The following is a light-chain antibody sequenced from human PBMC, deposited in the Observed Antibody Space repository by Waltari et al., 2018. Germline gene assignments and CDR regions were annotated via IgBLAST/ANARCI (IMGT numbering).Light chain of an antibody. Sequence: EIVMMQSPASLSVSPGETATLSCRASQSINRNLAWYQQKPGQAPRLLIYGASTRATDVPARFSGSGSGTEFTLTISSLQSEDFAIYYCQQYSNWSPYTFGQGTKLEIK. CDR2: GAS. CDR1: QSINRN. J-gene: IGKJ2*01. V-gene: IGKV3-15*01. CDR3: QQYSNWSPYT.